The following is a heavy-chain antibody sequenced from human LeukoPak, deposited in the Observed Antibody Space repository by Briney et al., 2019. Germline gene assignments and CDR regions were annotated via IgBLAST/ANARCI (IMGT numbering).Heavy chain of an antibody. D-gene: IGHD3-9*01. V-gene: IGHV1-18*04. CDR3: ARALAQGGSFDLYYFGS. J-gene: IGHJ4*02. CDR2: TYNSYT. Sequence: GGSLRLSCAASGYTFTGYYMHWVRQAPGQGLEWMGWTYNSYTHYAQTLRDRLTMTTDTSTSTSYMELRSLRSDDTAVYYCARALAQGGSFDLYYFGSWGQGSLVTVSS. CDR1: GYTFTGYY.